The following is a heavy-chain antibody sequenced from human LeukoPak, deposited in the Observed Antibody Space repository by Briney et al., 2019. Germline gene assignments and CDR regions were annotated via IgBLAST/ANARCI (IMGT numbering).Heavy chain of an antibody. V-gene: IGHV4-39*01. Sequence: GSLRLSCTVAGGSISSSFHYWDWIRQAPGKGLEWMGSLLYTGNTWYNPSLKSRITTSVDTSKNQFSLRLSSVNAADTALYYCARRGSGNGGTYAGMDVWGQGTSVTVSS. CDR3: ARRGSGNGGTYAGMDV. J-gene: IGHJ6*02. CDR1: GGSISSSFHY. CDR2: LLYTGNT. D-gene: IGHD2-15*01.